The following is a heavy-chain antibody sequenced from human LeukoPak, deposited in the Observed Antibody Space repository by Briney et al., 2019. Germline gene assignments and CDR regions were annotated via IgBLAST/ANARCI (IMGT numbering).Heavy chain of an antibody. V-gene: IGHV4-34*01. D-gene: IGHD2-15*01. CDR2: INHSGST. Sequence: SETLSLTCAVYGGSFSGYYWSWIRQPPGKGLEWTGEINHSGSTNYNPSLKSRVTISVDTSKNQFPLKLSSVTAADTAVYYCARLKEAVAGDYWGQGTLVTVSS. CDR1: GGSFSGYY. CDR3: ARLKEAVAGDY. J-gene: IGHJ4*02.